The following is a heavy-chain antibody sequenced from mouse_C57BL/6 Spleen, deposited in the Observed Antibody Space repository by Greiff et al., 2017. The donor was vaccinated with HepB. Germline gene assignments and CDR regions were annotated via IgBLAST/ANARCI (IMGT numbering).Heavy chain of an antibody. CDR2: IDPSDSYT. Sequence: QVQLQQPGAELVKPGASVKLSCKASGYTFTSYWMQWVKQRPGQGLEWIGEIDPSDSYTNYNQKFKGKATWTVDTSSSTAYMQLSSLTSEDSAVYYCARGRFTTVVATRYFDVWGTGTTVTVSS. V-gene: IGHV1-50*01. D-gene: IGHD1-1*01. CDR1: GYTFTSYW. J-gene: IGHJ1*03. CDR3: ARGRFTTVVATRYFDV.